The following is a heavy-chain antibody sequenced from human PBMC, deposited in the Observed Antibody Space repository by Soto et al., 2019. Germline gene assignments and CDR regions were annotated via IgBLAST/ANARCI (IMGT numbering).Heavy chain of an antibody. Sequence: QVHLVQSGAEVKKPGASVKVSCKGSGYGFTTYGITWVRQAPGQGLEWLAWISAHNGNTNYAQKLQGRVTATRDTSTSTASMELRGLRSDDTAVYYCARGSYGDYWGQGALVTVSS. CDR3: ARGSYGDY. CDR1: GYGFTTYG. V-gene: IGHV1-18*01. J-gene: IGHJ4*02. D-gene: IGHD1-26*01. CDR2: ISAHNGNT.